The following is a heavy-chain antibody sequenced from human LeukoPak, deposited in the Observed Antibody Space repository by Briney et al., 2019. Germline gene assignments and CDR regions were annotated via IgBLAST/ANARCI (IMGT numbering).Heavy chain of an antibody. D-gene: IGHD6-19*01. V-gene: IGHV3-9*01. CDR2: ISWNSGSI. J-gene: IGHJ4*02. CDR1: GFTFDDYA. Sequence: SLRLSCAASGFTFDDYAMHWVRQAPGKGLEWVSGISWNSGSIGYADSVKGRFTISRDNAKNSLYLQMNSLRAEDTALYYCVKDTSIAVAGTLDYWGQGTLVTVSS. CDR3: VKDTSIAVAGTLDY.